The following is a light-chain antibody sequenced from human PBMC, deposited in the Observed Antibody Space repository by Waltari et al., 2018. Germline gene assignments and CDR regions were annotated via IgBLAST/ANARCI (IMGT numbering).Light chain of an antibody. CDR2: DVS. CDR1: STDIGGYKY. V-gene: IGLV2-14*01. Sequence: QSVLTQPASVSGSPGQSITISCTGSSTDIGGYKYVSSYQQNSGNAPKLIIYDVSNRPSGIAYRFSGSRSGNPASLTLSGLQAEDEADYYCASYSGRNTVGVFGGGTRLAVL. J-gene: IGLJ2*01. CDR3: ASYSGRNTVGV.